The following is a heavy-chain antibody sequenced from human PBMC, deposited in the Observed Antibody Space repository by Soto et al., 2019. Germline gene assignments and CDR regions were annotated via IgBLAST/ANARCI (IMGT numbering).Heavy chain of an antibody. D-gene: IGHD3-10*01. CDR1: GDSISSYN. J-gene: IGHJ6*02. V-gene: IGHV4-59*08. Sequence: QVQLQESGPGLVKPSETLSLTCTVSGDSISSYNLAWIRQPPGKGLEWIGYFRSGGGTSYNTSLKSRVAISADTSMKEFSLRLSSVTAGDTAVYYCVRQGIWVLDGLVDVWGQGTTVTVSS. CDR2: FRSGGGT. CDR3: VRQGIWVLDGLVDV.